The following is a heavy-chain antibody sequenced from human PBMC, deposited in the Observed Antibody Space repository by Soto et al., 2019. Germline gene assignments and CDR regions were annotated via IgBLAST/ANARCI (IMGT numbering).Heavy chain of an antibody. V-gene: IGHV3-33*01. J-gene: IGHJ4*02. D-gene: IGHD3-10*01. Sequence: QVQLVESGGGVVQPGRSVRLSCAASGFTFSSYGMHWVRQAPGKGLEWVAVIWYGGSNKYYADSVKGRFTISRDNSKNTLYLQMNSLRAEDTAVYYCARALLWFGELDYWGQGTLVTVSS. CDR3: ARALLWFGELDY. CDR1: GFTFSSYG. CDR2: IWYGGSNK.